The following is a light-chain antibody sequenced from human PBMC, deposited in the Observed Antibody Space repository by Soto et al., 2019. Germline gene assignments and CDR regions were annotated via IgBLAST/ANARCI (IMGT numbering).Light chain of an antibody. CDR2: GAS. CDR3: QQYDRSLFT. J-gene: IGKJ3*01. Sequence: EIVLTQSPGTLSLSPGERATLSCRASQSFTSMFLAWYQQKPGQAPRLLIYGASSRATGIPDRFSGGGSGTDFTLTISRLEPEDFAVYYCQQYDRSLFTFGPGTKVDIK. V-gene: IGKV3-20*01. CDR1: QSFTSMF.